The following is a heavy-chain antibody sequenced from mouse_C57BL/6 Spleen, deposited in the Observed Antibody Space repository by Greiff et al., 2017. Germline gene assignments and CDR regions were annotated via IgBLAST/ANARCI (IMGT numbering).Heavy chain of an antibody. V-gene: IGHV1-22*01. CDR3: ARERSYYYGSSFDY. CDR1: GYTFTDYN. CDR2: INPNNGGT. Sequence: DVQLQESGPELVKPGASVKMSCKASGYTFTDYNMHWVKQSHGKSLEWIGYINPNNGGTSYNQKFKGKATLTVNKSSSTAYMELRSLTSEDSAVYYCARERSYYYGSSFDYWGQGTTLTVSS. D-gene: IGHD1-1*01. J-gene: IGHJ2*01.